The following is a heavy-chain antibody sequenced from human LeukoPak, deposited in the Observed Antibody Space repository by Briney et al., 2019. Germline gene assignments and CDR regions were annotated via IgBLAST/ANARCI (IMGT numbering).Heavy chain of an antibody. Sequence: GASVKVSCKDSGGTFSSYAISWVRQAPGQGLEWMGRIIPIFGTANYAQKFQGRVTITTDESTSTAYMELSSLRSEDTAVYYCASHADYDFWSGYYSYNWFDPWGQGTLVTVSS. CDR3: ASHADYDFWSGYYSYNWFDP. CDR2: IIPIFGTA. CDR1: GGTFSSYA. D-gene: IGHD3-3*01. V-gene: IGHV1-69*05. J-gene: IGHJ5*02.